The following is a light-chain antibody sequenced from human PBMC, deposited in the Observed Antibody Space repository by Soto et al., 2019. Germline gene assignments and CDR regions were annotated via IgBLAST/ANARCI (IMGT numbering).Light chain of an antibody. CDR1: RSGSSNY. CDR3: KPYTGPQTN. CDR2: GAS. J-gene: IGKJ5*01. Sequence: EIILTQSPDTLSLSPGERATVSCRASRSGSSNYLSWCQRRPGQAPRLLIYGASTRAAGIPDRFSGSGSGTDLTITITSLEPEDSAVYFCKPYTGPQTNLGQGTRREIK. V-gene: IGKV3-20*01.